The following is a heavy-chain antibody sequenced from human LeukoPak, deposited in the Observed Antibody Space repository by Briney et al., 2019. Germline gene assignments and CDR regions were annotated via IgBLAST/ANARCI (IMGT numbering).Heavy chain of an antibody. V-gene: IGHV4-31*03. CDR2: IYYSGST. Sequence: SETLSLTCTVSGGSISSGGYYWSWIRQHPGKGLEWIGYIYYSGSTYYNPSLKSRVTISVDRSKNQFSLKLSPVTAADTAVYYCARTPVQLERNDAFDIWGQGTMVTVSS. CDR3: ARTPVQLERNDAFDI. CDR1: GGSISSGGYY. J-gene: IGHJ3*02. D-gene: IGHD1-1*01.